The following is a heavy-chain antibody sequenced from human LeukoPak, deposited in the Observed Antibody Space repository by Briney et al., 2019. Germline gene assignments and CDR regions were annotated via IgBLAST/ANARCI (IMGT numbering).Heavy chain of an antibody. CDR2: IKEVGSQK. V-gene: IGHV3-7*03. Sequence: GGSLRLSCAAAGFTFSNYWMSWVRQAPGRGLEWVANIKEVGSQKYYVDSMKGRLTISRDNAKNSVYLQMNSLTAEDTAVYYCARDIPDCSGASCYIRNAFDVWGPGTMVTVSS. D-gene: IGHD2-15*01. CDR3: ARDIPDCSGASCYIRNAFDV. CDR1: GFTFSNYW. J-gene: IGHJ3*01.